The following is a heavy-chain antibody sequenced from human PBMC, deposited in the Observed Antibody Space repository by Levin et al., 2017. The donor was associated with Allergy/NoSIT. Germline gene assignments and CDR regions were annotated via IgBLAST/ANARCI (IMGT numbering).Heavy chain of an antibody. CDR3: ARDLVSTAVAGTRAAEYFQH. Sequence: GESLKISCAASGFTFSSYSMNWVRQAPGKGLEWVSSISSSSSYIYYADSVKGRFTISRDNAKNSLYLQMNSLRAEDTAVYYCARDLVSTAVAGTRAAEYFQHWGQGTLVTVSS. D-gene: IGHD6-19*01. J-gene: IGHJ1*01. CDR1: GFTFSSYS. CDR2: ISSSSSYI. V-gene: IGHV3-21*01.